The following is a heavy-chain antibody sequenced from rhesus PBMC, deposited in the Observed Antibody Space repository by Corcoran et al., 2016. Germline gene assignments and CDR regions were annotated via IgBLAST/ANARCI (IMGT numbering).Heavy chain of an antibody. J-gene: IGHJ5-1*01. CDR1: GGSISSSY. CDR2: IYGRCSST. V-gene: IGHV4-169*01. Sequence: QLQLQESGPGLVKPSETLSVTCAVSGGSISSSYWSWIRQAPGKGLEWIGYIYGRCSSTNYNPSLKSRVTRSVATATNQLLLKRSSVTAADSAVYYCASLYCYDSGYYRGGRFDVWGPGVLVTVSS. CDR3: ASLYCYDSGYYRGGRFDV. D-gene: IGHD3-28*01.